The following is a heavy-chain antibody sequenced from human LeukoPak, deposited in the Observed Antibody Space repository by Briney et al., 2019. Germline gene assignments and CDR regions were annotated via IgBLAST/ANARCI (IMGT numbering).Heavy chain of an antibody. Sequence: PGASRRLSCAASGFTFSDYYMSWIRQAPRKGLEWVSYISSSGSTIYYADSVKGRFTISRDNAKNSLYLQMNSLRAEDTAVYYCARNYYDSSGYDYWGQGTLVTVSS. D-gene: IGHD3-22*01. V-gene: IGHV3-11*01. J-gene: IGHJ4*02. CDR1: GFTFSDYY. CDR2: ISSSGSTI. CDR3: ARNYYDSSGYDY.